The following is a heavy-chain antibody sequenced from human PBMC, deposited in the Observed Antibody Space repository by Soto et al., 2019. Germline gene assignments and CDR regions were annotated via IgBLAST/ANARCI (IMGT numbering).Heavy chain of an antibody. Sequence: PGGSLRLSCAASGFTFSSYAMSWVRQAPGKGLEWVSAISGSGGSTYYADSVKGRFTISRDNSKNTLYLQMNSLRAEDTAVYYCAKDLDIVVVVAAKADWGQGTLVTVSS. CDR1: GFTFSSYA. CDR3: AKDLDIVVVVAAKAD. CDR2: ISGSGGST. D-gene: IGHD2-15*01. J-gene: IGHJ4*02. V-gene: IGHV3-23*01.